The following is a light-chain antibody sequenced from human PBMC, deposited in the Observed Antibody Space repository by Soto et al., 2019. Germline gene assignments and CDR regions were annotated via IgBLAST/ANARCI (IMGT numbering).Light chain of an antibody. CDR1: QYISSY. CDR2: ASS. CDR3: QQSYSTPCT. J-gene: IGKJ1*01. Sequence: DIQMTQSPTSLSACVGDRVTITCRASQYISSYLNWYQQKPGKAPKVLIYASSTLESGVPSGFSGRGSGTDFSLTISSLHPEDFATYYCQQSYSTPCTFGQGTKVEI. V-gene: IGKV1-39*01.